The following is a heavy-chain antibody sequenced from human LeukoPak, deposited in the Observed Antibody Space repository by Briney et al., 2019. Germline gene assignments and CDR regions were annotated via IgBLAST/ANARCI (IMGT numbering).Heavy chain of an antibody. V-gene: IGHV3-74*01. CDR2: INTDGSRT. D-gene: IGHD6-25*01. CDR1: GFIFSSYW. J-gene: IGHJ6*03. Sequence: PGGSLRLSCAASGFIFSSYWMHWVRQAPGRGLVWVSRINTDGSRTNYADSVKGRFTISRDNAKNTLYLQMNSLKAEDTAVYYCARFAAGGSYYYYMDVWGKGTTVTVSS. CDR3: ARFAAGGSYYYYMDV.